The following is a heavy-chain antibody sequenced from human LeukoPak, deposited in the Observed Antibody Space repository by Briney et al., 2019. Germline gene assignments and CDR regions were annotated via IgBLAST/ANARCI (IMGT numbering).Heavy chain of an antibody. V-gene: IGHV1-3*04. CDR3: ARVEFKRDYYFDY. Sequence: GASVKVSCKASGYTFTNYAMHWVRQAPGQRLEWMGWINTGNGNTKYSQEFQGRVTITRDTSANTAYMELSRLRSDDTAVYYCARVEFKRDYYFDYWGQGTLVTVSS. CDR2: INTGNGNT. D-gene: IGHD5-24*01. CDR1: GYTFTNYA. J-gene: IGHJ4*02.